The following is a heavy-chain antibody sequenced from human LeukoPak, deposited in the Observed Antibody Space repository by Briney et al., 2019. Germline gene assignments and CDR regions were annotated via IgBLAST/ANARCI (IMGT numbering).Heavy chain of an antibody. Sequence: SETLSLTCTVSGGSISSGDYYWSWIRQPPGKGLEWIGYIYYSGSTYYNPSLKSRVTISVDTSKNQFSLKLSSVTAADTAVYYCASLYSSSWYDYFDYWGQGTLVTVSS. D-gene: IGHD6-13*01. J-gene: IGHJ4*02. CDR1: GGSISSGDYY. V-gene: IGHV4-30-4*01. CDR3: ASLYSSSWYDYFDY. CDR2: IYYSGST.